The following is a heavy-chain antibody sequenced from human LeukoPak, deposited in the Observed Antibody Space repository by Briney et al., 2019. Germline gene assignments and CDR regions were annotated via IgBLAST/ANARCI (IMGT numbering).Heavy chain of an antibody. V-gene: IGHV1-69*13. J-gene: IGHJ3*02. CDR3: ARDLITIFGVVIADAFDI. CDR1: GGTFSSYA. Sequence: SVKVSCKASGGTFSSYAISWVRQAPGQGLEWMGGIIPIFGTANYAQKFQGRVTITADESTSTAYMELSSLRSEDTAVYYCARDLITIFGVVIADAFDIWGQGTMVTVSS. CDR2: IIPIFGTA. D-gene: IGHD3-3*01.